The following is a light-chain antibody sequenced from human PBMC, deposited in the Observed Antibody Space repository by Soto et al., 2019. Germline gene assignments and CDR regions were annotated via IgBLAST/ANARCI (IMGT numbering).Light chain of an antibody. V-gene: IGKV1-39*01. Sequence: DMQMTQSPSFLSASVGDRVTISYRASQAINTYLNWYQQKPGKAPKLLIYGTFDLQNGVPSRFSGGGSGTVFTLTISSLQPEDFATYYCQQSFSTLLITFGQGTRLEV. J-gene: IGKJ5*01. CDR3: QQSFSTLLIT. CDR2: GTF. CDR1: QAINTY.